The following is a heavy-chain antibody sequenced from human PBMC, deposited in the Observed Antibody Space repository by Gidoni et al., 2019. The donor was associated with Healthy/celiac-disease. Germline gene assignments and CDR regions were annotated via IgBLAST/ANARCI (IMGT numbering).Heavy chain of an antibody. V-gene: IGHV3-9*01. CDR2: IRWNRGSI. J-gene: IGHJ3*02. D-gene: IGHD3-10*01. CDR1: GLTLDEYA. CDR3: AKDLFSGRPLYGSGSYQGAFDI. Sequence: EVQLVESGGGLVQPGRSMRLSCEASGLTLDEYAMHWVRQAPGKGLGWVSVIRWNRGSIGYADSVTGRFTISRDNAKNSLYLQMNSLRAEDTALYYCAKDLFSGRPLYGSGSYQGAFDIWGQGTMVTVSS.